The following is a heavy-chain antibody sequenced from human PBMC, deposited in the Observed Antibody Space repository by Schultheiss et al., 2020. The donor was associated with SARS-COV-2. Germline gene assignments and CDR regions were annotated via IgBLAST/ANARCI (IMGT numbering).Heavy chain of an antibody. Sequence: GESLKISCAASGFTFSSYGMHWVRQAPGKGLEWVAFIRYDGSNKYYADSVKGRFTISRDNSKNTLYLQMNSLRAEDTAVYYCARGEYSSGWYSPPNWFDPWGQGTLVTVSS. CDR2: IRYDGSNK. V-gene: IGHV3-30*02. J-gene: IGHJ5*02. D-gene: IGHD6-19*01. CDR3: ARGEYSSGWYSPPNWFDP. CDR1: GFTFSSYG.